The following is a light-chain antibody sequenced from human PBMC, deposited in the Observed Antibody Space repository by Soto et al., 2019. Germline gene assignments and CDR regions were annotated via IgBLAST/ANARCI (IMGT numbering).Light chain of an antibody. CDR2: EVS. CDR1: SSEVGSYKY. CDR3: SSYTIRSTWV. V-gene: IGLV2-14*01. J-gene: IGLJ3*02. Sequence: QSVLTQPASVSGSPGQSITISCTGTSSEVGSYKYVSWYQQHPGKAPKLMIYEVSNRPSGVSDRFSGSKSGNTASLTISGLQAEDEADYYCSSYTIRSTWVFGGGTKLPVL.